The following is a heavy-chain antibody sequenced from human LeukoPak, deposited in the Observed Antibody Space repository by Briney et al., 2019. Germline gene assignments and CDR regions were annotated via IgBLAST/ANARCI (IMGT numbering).Heavy chain of an antibody. D-gene: IGHD7-27*01. J-gene: IGHJ4*02. CDR1: GYIFTNHF. CDR3: ARAGDQYFDL. CDR2: IRPRGDST. Sequence: ASVKVPCKASGYIFTNHFVHWVRQAPGQGLEWMGIIRPRGDSTTLAQRFVGRLTMTRDTSTSTVYMELSSLTSDDTAVYYCARAGDQYFDLWGQGTLVTVSS. V-gene: IGHV1-46*01.